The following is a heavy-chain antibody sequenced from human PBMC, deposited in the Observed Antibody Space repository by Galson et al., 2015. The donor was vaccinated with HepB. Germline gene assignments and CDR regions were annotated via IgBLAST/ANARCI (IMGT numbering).Heavy chain of an antibody. CDR3: ARAPGGPPHGMDV. CDR1: GGSFSGYY. D-gene: IGHD3-10*01. Sequence: SETLSLTCAVYGGSFSGYYWSWIRQPPGKGLECIGEINHSGSTNYNPSLKSRVTISVDTSKNQFSLKLSSVTAADTAVYYCARAPGGPPHGMDVWGQGTTVTVSS. J-gene: IGHJ6*02. CDR2: INHSGST. V-gene: IGHV4-34*01.